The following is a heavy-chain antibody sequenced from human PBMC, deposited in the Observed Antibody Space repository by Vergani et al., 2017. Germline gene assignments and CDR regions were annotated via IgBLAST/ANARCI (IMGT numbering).Heavy chain of an antibody. Sequence: QVQLQQWGGGLLKPSETLSLTCTVSGGSISSYYWSWIRQPPGKGLEWIGYIYYSGSTNYNPSLKSRVTISVDTSKNQFSLKLSSVTAADTAVYYCARELELRAFDIWGQGTMVTVSS. J-gene: IGHJ3*02. V-gene: IGHV4-59*01. D-gene: IGHD1-26*01. CDR1: GGSISSYY. CDR2: IYYSGST. CDR3: ARELELRAFDI.